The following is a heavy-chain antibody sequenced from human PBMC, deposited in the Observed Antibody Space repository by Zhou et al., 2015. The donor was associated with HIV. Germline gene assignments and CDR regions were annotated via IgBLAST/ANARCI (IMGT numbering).Heavy chain of an antibody. CDR2: ISGGGGNT. V-gene: IGHV3-23*01. CDR1: EFTFNTYA. J-gene: IGHJ4*02. Sequence: EVQLLESGGRLGTAGGESLRLSCVASEFTFNTYAMSWVRQAPGKGLEWVSTISGGGGNTFYTDSVKGRFTISRDSSKNTVYLQMNSLRAEDTAVYYCARDNDGSSHYSIFDFWGPGTLVTVSS. D-gene: IGHD3-22*01. CDR3: ARDNDGSSHYSIFDF.